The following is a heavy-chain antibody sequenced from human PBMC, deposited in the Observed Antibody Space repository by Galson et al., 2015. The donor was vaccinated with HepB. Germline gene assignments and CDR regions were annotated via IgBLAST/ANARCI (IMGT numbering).Heavy chain of an antibody. D-gene: IGHD3-3*01. Sequence: QSGAEVKKPGESLRISCKGSGYSFNSDWISWVRQMPGKGLEWMGRIDPSDSYTNYSPSFQGHVTISADKSISTAYLQWSSLKASDTAMYYCARNPKYYDFWSGRSDAFDIWGQGTMVTVSS. CDR2: IDPSDSYT. J-gene: IGHJ3*02. V-gene: IGHV5-10-1*01. CDR3: ARNPKYYDFWSGRSDAFDI. CDR1: GYSFNSDW.